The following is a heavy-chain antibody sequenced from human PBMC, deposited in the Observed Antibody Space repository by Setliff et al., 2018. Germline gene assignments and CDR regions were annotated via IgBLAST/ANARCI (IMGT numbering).Heavy chain of an antibody. CDR3: ARINFYVSSGYYYAPEL. V-gene: IGHV1-18*01. Sequence: ASVKVSCKASGYTFTKYGITWVRQAPGQGLEWMGYINTYNDVTSYAQKFQGRVTVTTDTSTTTAYMELRSLRADDTAVYYCARINFYVSSGYYYAPELWGQGATVTVSS. CDR2: INTYNDVT. D-gene: IGHD3-22*01. J-gene: IGHJ4*02. CDR1: GYTFTKYG.